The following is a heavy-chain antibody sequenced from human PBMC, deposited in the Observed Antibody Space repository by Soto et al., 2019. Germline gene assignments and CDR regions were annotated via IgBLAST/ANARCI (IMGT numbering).Heavy chain of an antibody. V-gene: IGHV3-23*01. J-gene: IGHJ2*01. CDR2: ISASGGNI. CDR3: AKGAGGLGNFDL. D-gene: IGHD3-16*01. Sequence: EVQLLESGGGLARPGGSLRLSCVASGFIFSDYAMTWIRQAPGKGLEWVATISASGGNIEYTDSLKGRFTISRDNSKKTVYRQINGLTADDTAVQSCAKGAGGLGNFDLWGRGTRVPASS. CDR1: GFIFSDYA.